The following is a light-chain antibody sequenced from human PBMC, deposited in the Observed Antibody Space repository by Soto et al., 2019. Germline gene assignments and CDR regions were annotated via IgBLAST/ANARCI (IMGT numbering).Light chain of an antibody. Sequence: QSVLTQPPSASGTPGQRVTISCSGSGSNIGSNYVYWYQQLPGTAPKLLIYRNNQRPSGVPDRISGSKSGTSASLAISGLRSEGEADYYCAAWDDSLSGWVFGGGTKVTVL. CDR1: GSNIGSNY. CDR3: AAWDDSLSGWV. V-gene: IGLV1-47*01. CDR2: RNN. J-gene: IGLJ3*02.